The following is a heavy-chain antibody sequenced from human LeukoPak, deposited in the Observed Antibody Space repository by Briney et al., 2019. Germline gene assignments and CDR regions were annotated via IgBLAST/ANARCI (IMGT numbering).Heavy chain of an antibody. CDR3: AKGPLRGTAAAIDS. V-gene: IGHV3-30*18. D-gene: IGHD2-2*01. J-gene: IGHJ4*02. CDR1: GFTFNNYG. CDR2: ISYDGRNK. Sequence: GGSPRLSCAASGFTFNNYGMHWVRQAPGKGLEWVAVISYDGRNKHYPDSVKGRFTISRDISTDTLWLQMDSLRTEDTAVYYCAKGPLRGTAAAIDSWGQGTLVTVSS.